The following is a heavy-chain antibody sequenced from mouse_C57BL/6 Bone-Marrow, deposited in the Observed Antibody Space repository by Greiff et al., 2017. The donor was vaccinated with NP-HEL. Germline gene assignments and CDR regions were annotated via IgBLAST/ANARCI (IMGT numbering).Heavy chain of an antibody. CDR2: INPYNGGT. CDR3: ARCYYGSSPWFAY. Sequence: VQLQQSGPVLVKPGASVKMSCKASGYTFTDYYMNWVKQSHGKSLEWIGVINPYNGGTSYNQKFKGKATLTVDKSSSTAYMELNSLTSEDSAVYYCARCYYGSSPWFAYWGQGTLVTVSA. J-gene: IGHJ3*01. D-gene: IGHD1-1*01. CDR1: GYTFTDYY. V-gene: IGHV1-19*01.